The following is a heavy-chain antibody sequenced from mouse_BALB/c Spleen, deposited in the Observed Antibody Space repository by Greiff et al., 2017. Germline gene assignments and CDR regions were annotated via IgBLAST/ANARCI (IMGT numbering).Heavy chain of an antibody. CDR2: ISSGGSYT. Sequence: EVKLVESGGGLVKPGGSLKLSCAASGFTFSSYAMSWVRQSPEKRLEWVAEISSGGSYTYYPDTVTGRFTISRDNAKNTLYLEMSSLRSEDTAMYYCARDNYYGSGFAYWGQGTLVTVSA. D-gene: IGHD1-1*01. V-gene: IGHV5-9-4*01. CDR1: GFTFSSYA. CDR3: ARDNYYGSGFAY. J-gene: IGHJ3*01.